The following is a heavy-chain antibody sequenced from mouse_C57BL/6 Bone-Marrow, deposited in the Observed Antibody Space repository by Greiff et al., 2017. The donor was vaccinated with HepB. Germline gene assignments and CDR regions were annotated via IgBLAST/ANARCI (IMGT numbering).Heavy chain of an antibody. CDR2: IDPSDSYT. D-gene: IGHD1-1*01. Sequence: VQLQQPGAELVMPGASVKLSCKASGYTFTSYWMHWVKQRPGQGLEWIGEIDPSDSYTNYNQKFKGKSTLTVDKSSSTAYMQLSSLTSEDSAVYYCARGAITTVVALYYYAMDYWGQGTSVTVSS. J-gene: IGHJ4*01. CDR3: ARGAITTVVALYYYAMDY. V-gene: IGHV1-69*01. CDR1: GYTFTSYW.